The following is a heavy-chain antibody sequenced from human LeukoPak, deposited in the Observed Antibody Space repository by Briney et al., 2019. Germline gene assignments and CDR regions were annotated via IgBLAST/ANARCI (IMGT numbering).Heavy chain of an antibody. CDR2: IYGSGYT. J-gene: IGHJ4*02. CDR1: GGSISGWY. Sequence: SETLSLTCTVSGGSISGWYWSWIRQPPGKGLEWIGYIYGSGYTNYNPSLKSRVTMSIDTSKNHFSLKLSSVTAADTAVYYCARHVRGSSSPYFDYWGQGTLVTVSS. D-gene: IGHD6-6*01. V-gene: IGHV4-59*08. CDR3: ARHVRGSSSPYFDY.